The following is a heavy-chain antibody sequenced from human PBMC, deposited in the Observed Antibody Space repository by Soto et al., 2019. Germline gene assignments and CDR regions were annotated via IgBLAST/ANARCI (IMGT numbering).Heavy chain of an antibody. CDR1: GGSFSGYY. CDR2: INHSGST. Sequence: SETLSVTCAVYGGSFSGYYWSWIRQPPGKGLEWIGEINHSGSTNYNPSLKSRVTISVDTSKNQFSLKLSSVTAADTAVYYCARVGMSVAGGWFDPWGQGTLVT. V-gene: IGHV4-34*01. D-gene: IGHD6-19*01. CDR3: ARVGMSVAGGWFDP. J-gene: IGHJ5*02.